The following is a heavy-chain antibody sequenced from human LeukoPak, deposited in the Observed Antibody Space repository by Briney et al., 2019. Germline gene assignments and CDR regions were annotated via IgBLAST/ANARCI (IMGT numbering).Heavy chain of an antibody. CDR3: AKDRSPYDFWSGYYAN. J-gene: IGHJ4*02. CDR2: ISWDGGST. D-gene: IGHD3-3*01. CDR1: GFTFDDYT. V-gene: IGHV3-43*01. Sequence: QPGGSLRLSCAASGFTFDDYTMHWVRQAPGKGLEWVSLISWDGGSTYYADSVKGRFTISRDNSKNSLYLQMNSLRTEDTALYYCAKDRSPYDFWSGYYANWGQGTLVTVSS.